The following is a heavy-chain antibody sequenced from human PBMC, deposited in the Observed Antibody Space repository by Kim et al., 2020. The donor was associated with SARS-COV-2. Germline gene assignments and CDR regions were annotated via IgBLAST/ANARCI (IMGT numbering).Heavy chain of an antibody. D-gene: IGHD4-17*01. Sequence: GSTNYNPSLKSRVTISVDTSKNQFSLELRSVSAADTAVYFCARESGYGDNQWGQGTLVTVSS. CDR2: GST. V-gene: IGHV4-59*01. J-gene: IGHJ4*02. CDR3: ARESGYGDNQ.